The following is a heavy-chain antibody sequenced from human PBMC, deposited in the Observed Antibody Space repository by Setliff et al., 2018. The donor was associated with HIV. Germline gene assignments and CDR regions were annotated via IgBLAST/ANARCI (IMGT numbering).Heavy chain of an antibody. CDR2: INTNTGSP. J-gene: IGHJ3*02. V-gene: IGHV7-4-1*02. CDR1: GYTFTSYA. CDR3: ARDPSVLWSGELFLDAFDI. D-gene: IGHD3-10*01. Sequence: ASVKDSCKTSGYTFTSYAINWVRQAPGQGLEWMGWINTNTGSPTYAQGFTGRFVFSLDTSVSTTYLQISSLKAEDTAIYYCARDPSVLWSGELFLDAFDIWGQGTMVTVSS.